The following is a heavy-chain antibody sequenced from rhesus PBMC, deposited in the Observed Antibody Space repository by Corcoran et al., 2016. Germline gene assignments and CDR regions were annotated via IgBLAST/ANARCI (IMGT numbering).Heavy chain of an antibody. D-gene: IGHD1-26*01. CDR1: GGSISSNY. V-gene: IGHV4-173*01. Sequence: QLQLQESGPGLVKPSETLSLTCAVSGGSISSNYWSWIRQPPGKGLEWIGRISGSGRTAYNPSLKSRVTISTDTSNNQFSLRLSSMTAADTAVYYCARDRGITGTNFDYWGQGVLVTVSS. CDR3: ARDRGITGTNFDY. CDR2: ISGSGRT. J-gene: IGHJ4*01.